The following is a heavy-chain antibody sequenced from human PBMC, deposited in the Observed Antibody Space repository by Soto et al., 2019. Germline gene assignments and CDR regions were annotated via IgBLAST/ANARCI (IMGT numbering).Heavy chain of an antibody. J-gene: IGHJ6*02. CDR3: GIARYDRRYFYYGMDI. CDR1: GDTFSSYT. CDR2: TIPVLAIT. V-gene: IGHV1-69*02. Sequence: QVQLVQSGAEVKKPGSSVKVSCKASGDTFSSYTISWVRQAPGQGLEWMGRTIPVLAITDYARKLQGRVTINADTSTSTVYMDLSSLRSEDTAMYYCGIARYDRRYFYYGMDIWGQGTTVTVSS. D-gene: IGHD3-22*01.